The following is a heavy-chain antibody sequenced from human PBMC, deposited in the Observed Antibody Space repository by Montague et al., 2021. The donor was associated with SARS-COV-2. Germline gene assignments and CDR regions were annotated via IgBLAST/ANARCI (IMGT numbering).Heavy chain of an antibody. CDR1: RGSLRLTSYH. J-gene: IGHJ4*01. V-gene: IGHV4-39*01. CDR2: IYYTGST. D-gene: IGHD1-26*01. CDR3: ANFYSGSYDY. Sequence: SETLSLTCTVSRGSLRLTSYHWGWIRQPPGKGLEWIGSIYYTGSTYYDPSLESRVTMSVDNSKNQFSLMLTSVTAADTAVYYCANFYSGSYDYWGHGSLVTVSS.